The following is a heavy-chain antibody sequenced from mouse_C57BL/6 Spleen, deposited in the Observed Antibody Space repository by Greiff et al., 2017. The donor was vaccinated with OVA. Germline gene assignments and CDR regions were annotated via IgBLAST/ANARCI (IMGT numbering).Heavy chain of an antibody. CDR2: INPNNGGT. CDR1: GYTFTDYN. V-gene: IGHV1-18*01. Sequence: VQLQQSGPELVKPGASVKIPCKASGYTFTDYNLDWVQQSHGKSLEWIGDINPNNGGTIYNQKFKGKATLTVDKSSSTAYMELRSLTSEDTAVYYCARSPYGSLYYYAMDYWGQGTSVTVSS. J-gene: IGHJ4*01. D-gene: IGHD1-1*01. CDR3: ARSPYGSLYYYAMDY.